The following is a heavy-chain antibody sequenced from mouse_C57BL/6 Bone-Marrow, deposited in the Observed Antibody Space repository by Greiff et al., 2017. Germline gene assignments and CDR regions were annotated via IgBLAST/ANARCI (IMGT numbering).Heavy chain of an antibody. J-gene: IGHJ2*01. D-gene: IGHD1-1*01. CDR3: ARDYYYGLYYFDY. V-gene: IGHV1-69*01. CDR1: GYTFTSYW. CDR2: IDPSDSYT. Sequence: QVQLKQPGAELVMPGASVKLSCKASGYTFTSYWMHWVKQRPGQGLEWIGEIDPSDSYTNYNQKFKGKSTLTVDKSSSTAYMQLSSLTSEYSAVYYCARDYYYGLYYFDYWGQGTTLTVSS.